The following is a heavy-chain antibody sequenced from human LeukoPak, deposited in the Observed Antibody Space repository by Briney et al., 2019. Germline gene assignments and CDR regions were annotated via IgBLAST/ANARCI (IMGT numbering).Heavy chain of an antibody. Sequence: SETLSLTCAVYGGSFSGYYWSWIRQPPGKGLEWIGEINHSGSTTYNPSLKSRVAISVDTSKNQFSLKLSSVTAADTAVYYCARGVRGVIIPLYYYYYMDVWGKGTTVTVSS. CDR3: ARGVRGVIIPLYYYYYMDV. CDR1: GGSFSGYY. D-gene: IGHD3-10*01. J-gene: IGHJ6*03. CDR2: INHSGST. V-gene: IGHV4-34*01.